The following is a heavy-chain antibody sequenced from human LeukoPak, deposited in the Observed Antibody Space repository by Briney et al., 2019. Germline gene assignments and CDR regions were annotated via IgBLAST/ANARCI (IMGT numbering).Heavy chain of an antibody. Sequence: SETLSLTCTVSGGSLSGFYWSWIRQPPGKGLEWIGYIYYTGITNYNPSLKSRVTMSVDTSKNQFSLKLSSVTAADTAVYYCARHDTHDSSGYYPLDYWGQGTLVTVFS. CDR2: IYYTGIT. CDR1: GGSLSGFY. V-gene: IGHV4-59*08. D-gene: IGHD3-22*01. J-gene: IGHJ4*02. CDR3: ARHDTHDSSGYYPLDY.